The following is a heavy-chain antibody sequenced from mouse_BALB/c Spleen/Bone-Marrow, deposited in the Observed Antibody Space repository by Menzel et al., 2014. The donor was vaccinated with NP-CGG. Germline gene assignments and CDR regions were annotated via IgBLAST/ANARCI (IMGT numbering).Heavy chain of an antibody. V-gene: IGHV4-1*02. Sequence: SGGGLVQPGGSLKLSCAASGFDFSRYWMSWVRQAPGKGLEWIGEINPDSSTINYTPSLKDKFIISRDNAKNTLYLQMSKVRSEDTALYYCARHGYYAMDYWGQGTSVTVSS. CDR3: ARHGYYAMDY. CDR2: INPDSSTI. J-gene: IGHJ4*01. CDR1: GFDFSRYW.